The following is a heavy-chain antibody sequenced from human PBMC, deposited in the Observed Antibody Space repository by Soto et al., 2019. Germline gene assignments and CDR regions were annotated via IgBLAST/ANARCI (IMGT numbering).Heavy chain of an antibody. CDR2: IIPILGIA. D-gene: IGHD6-19*01. CDR3: ARDKGPDALAVAAAGWFDP. V-gene: IGHV1-69*04. J-gene: IGHJ5*02. Sequence: GASVKVSYKYSGGTFKTESISWVRQAPGQGLEWMGRIIPILGIANYAQKFQGRVTITADKSTSTAYMELSSLRSEDTAVYYCARDKGPDALAVAAAGWFDPWGQGTLVTVSS. CDR1: GGTFKTES.